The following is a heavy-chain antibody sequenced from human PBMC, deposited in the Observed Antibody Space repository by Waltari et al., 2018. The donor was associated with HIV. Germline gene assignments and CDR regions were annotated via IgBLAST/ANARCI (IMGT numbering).Heavy chain of an antibody. Sequence: QVQLVQSGAEVKKPGASVKVSCKASGYTFTSYYINWVRQATGQGPEWMGWMNPNSGNTGYAQRFQGRVTMTRNTSISTADMELSSLRSEDTAVYYCARGPLTTPRGYFDSWGQGTLVTVSS. CDR2: MNPNSGNT. CDR1: GYTFTSYY. V-gene: IGHV1-8*01. J-gene: IGHJ4*02. CDR3: ARGPLTTPRGYFDS. D-gene: IGHD4-17*01.